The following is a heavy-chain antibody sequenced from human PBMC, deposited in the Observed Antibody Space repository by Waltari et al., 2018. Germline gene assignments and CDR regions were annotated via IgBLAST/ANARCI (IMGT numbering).Heavy chain of an antibody. CDR2: IWYDGSNK. D-gene: IGHD2-8*01. CDR1: GFTFSSYG. Sequence: QVQLVESGGGVVQPGRSLRLSCAASGFTFSSYGMHWVRQAPGKGLEWVAVIWYDGSNKYYADSVKGRFTISRDNSKNTLYLQMNSLRAEDTAIYYCARGEYTNGLAYAFDIWGQGTTVTVSS. V-gene: IGHV3-33*01. CDR3: ARGEYTNGLAYAFDI. J-gene: IGHJ3*02.